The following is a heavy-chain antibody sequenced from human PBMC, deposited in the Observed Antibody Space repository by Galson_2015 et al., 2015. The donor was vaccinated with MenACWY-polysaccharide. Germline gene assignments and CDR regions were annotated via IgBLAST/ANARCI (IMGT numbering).Heavy chain of an antibody. V-gene: IGHV3-30*03. CDR3: AAEFRLREMSYDGFDI. J-gene: IGHJ3*02. CDR1: GFNFGSYA. D-gene: IGHD3-16*02. CDR2: ISYDGSNK. Sequence: SLRLSCAASGFNFGSYAMHWVRQAPGKGLEWVAIISYDGSNKYYADSVKGRFTISRDHSKKTLDLQMDSLRAEDTAVYYCAAEFRLREMSYDGFDISSQGTMVTAAS.